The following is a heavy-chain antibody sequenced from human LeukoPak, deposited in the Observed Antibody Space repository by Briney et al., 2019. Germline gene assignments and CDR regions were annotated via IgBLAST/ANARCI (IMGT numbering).Heavy chain of an antibody. Sequence: GGSLRLSCAASGFTFSSYAMHWVRQAPGKGLEWGAVISYDGSNKYYADSVKGRFTISRDNSKNTLYLQMNSLRAEDTAVYYCARDSMIVVGGFDYWGQGTLVTVSS. CDR3: ARDSMIVVGGFDY. V-gene: IGHV3-30-3*01. D-gene: IGHD3-22*01. J-gene: IGHJ4*02. CDR1: GFTFSSYA. CDR2: ISYDGSNK.